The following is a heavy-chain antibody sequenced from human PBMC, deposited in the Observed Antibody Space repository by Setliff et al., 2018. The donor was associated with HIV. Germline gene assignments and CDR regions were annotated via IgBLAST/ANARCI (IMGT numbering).Heavy chain of an antibody. D-gene: IGHD5-12*01. J-gene: IGHJ6*03. CDR2: ISSSGRNI. CDR3: ARARLRNYYDYMDV. V-gene: IGHV3-48*03. CDR1: GFSFRDYE. Sequence: PGGSLRLSCVASGFSFRDYEVNWVRQAPGKGLEWVSYISSSGRNIYYADAVKGRFTVSRDNGNNSVYLQMNSLRAEDSAVYYCARARLRNYYDYMDVLAKGTTVTVSS.